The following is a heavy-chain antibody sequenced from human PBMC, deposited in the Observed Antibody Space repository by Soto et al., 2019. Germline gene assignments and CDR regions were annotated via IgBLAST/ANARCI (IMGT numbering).Heavy chain of an antibody. J-gene: IGHJ4*01. CDR1: GYSFTSYW. Sequence: GESLKISCNTSGYSFTSYWIGWVRQMPRKGMEWMGNIYPYDSDTRYSPSFQGQVTISADTSITTAYLQWSGLRASDTAMYFCARHLVGSTRGNFDYWGQGTLVTVSS. D-gene: IGHD1-26*01. V-gene: IGHV5-51*01. CDR3: ARHLVGSTRGNFDY. CDR2: IYPYDSDT.